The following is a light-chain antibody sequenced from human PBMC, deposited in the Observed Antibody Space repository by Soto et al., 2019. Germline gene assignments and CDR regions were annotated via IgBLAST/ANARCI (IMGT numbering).Light chain of an antibody. CDR2: GAS. J-gene: IGKJ1*01. V-gene: IGKV3-20*01. Sequence: EIVMTQSPATLSVSPGERATLSCRASQSVSSSYLAWYQQKPGQAPRLLIYGASSRATGIPDRFSGSGSGTDFTLTISRLEPEDFAVYYCQQYGSSPVRFGQGTKVDIK. CDR1: QSVSSSY. CDR3: QQYGSSPVR.